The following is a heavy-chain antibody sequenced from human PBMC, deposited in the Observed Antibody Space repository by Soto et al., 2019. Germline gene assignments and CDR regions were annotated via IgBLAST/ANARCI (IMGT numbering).Heavy chain of an antibody. CDR1: GGSISSGGYS. V-gene: IGHV4-30-2*01. CDR3: ARGSVAGSGWYLDY. Sequence: SETLSLTCAVSGGSISSGGYSWSWIRQPPGKGLEWIGYIHYSGSTYYNPSLKSRVTISVDRSKNQFSLKSGSVTVADTAVYYCARGSVAGSGWYLDYWGQGTLVTVSS. D-gene: IGHD6-19*01. CDR2: IHYSGST. J-gene: IGHJ4*02.